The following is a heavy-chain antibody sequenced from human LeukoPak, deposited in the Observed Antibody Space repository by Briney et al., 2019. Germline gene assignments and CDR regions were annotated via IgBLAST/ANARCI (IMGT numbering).Heavy chain of an antibody. J-gene: IGHJ4*02. CDR1: GYTFTSYG. CDR3: ARNYYGSGSYHPTLD. CDR2: ISAYNGNT. Sequence: ASVKVSCKASGYTFTSYGISWVRQAPGQGLEWMGWISAYNGNTNYAQKLQGRVTMTTDTSTSTAYMELRSLRSDDTAVYYCARNYYGSGSYHPTLDWGQGTLVTVSS. V-gene: IGHV1-18*01. D-gene: IGHD3-10*01.